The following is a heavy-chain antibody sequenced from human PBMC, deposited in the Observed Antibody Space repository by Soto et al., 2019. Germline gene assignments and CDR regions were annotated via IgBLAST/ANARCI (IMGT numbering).Heavy chain of an antibody. J-gene: IGHJ5*02. CDR1: EYTFTSYG. CDR2: INAANGDT. D-gene: IGHD6-13*01. Sequence: TSWKVSCKASEYTFTSYGIRWVRQPPGQRLEWMGWINAANGDTKYSPKFQGRVTITRDTSASTAYMELSSLRSEDTAVYYCVRRHVSATGIDWFDPWGQGTLVTVSS. V-gene: IGHV1-3*01. CDR3: VRRHVSATGIDWFDP.